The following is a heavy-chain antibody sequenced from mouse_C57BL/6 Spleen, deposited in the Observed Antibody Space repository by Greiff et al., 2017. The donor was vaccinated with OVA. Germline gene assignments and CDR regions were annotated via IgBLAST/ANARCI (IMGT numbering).Heavy chain of an antibody. D-gene: IGHD4-1*01. CDR3: AREDANWEYYFDY. CDR1: GYAFTNYL. CDR2: INPGSGGT. Sequence: QVQLQQSGAELVRPGTSVKVSCKASGYAFTNYLIEWVKQRPGQGLEWIGVINPGSGGTNYNEKFKGKATLTADKSSSTAYMQLSSLTSEDSAVYFCAREDANWEYYFDYWGQGTTLTVSS. V-gene: IGHV1-54*01. J-gene: IGHJ2*01.